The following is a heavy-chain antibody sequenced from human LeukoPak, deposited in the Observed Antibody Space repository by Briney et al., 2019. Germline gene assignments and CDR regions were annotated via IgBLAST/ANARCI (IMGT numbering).Heavy chain of an antibody. J-gene: IGHJ4*02. CDR3: ANLPSTKYAYGNNYGYLFDH. CDR1: GFTFSSYA. V-gene: IGHV3-23*01. Sequence: PGGSLRLSCAASGFTFSSYAMSWVRQAPGKGLEWVSAISGSGGSTHYADSVKGRFTISRDNSKNTLYLQMNSLSAEDTAVYYCANLPSTKYAYGNNYGYLFDHWGQGTLVTFSS. CDR2: ISGSGGST. D-gene: IGHD5-18*01.